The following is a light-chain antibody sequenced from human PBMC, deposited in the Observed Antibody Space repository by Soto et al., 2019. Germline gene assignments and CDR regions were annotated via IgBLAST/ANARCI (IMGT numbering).Light chain of an antibody. CDR1: QSVSSSY. CDR2: AAS. CDR3: QQFGTLHIT. V-gene: IGKV3-20*01. J-gene: IGKJ5*01. Sequence: IFWTQSTGTLSLSPGSRSTRSGMASQSVSSSYLAWYQQKPGQAPRLLIYAASRRATGIQDRFTGSGSGTDFTLTINRLGPEDFAVYYCQQFGTLHITFGQGTRVEIK.